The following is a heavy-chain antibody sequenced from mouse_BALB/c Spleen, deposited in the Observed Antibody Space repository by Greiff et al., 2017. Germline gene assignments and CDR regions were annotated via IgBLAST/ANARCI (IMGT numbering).Heavy chain of an antibody. CDR3: ARRTIYYGYSWFAY. V-gene: IGHV1-54*01. Sequence: VQLQQSGAELVRPGTSVKVSCKASGYAFTNYLIEWVKQRPGQGLEWIGVINPGSGGTNYNEKFKGKATLTADKSSSTAYMQLSSLTSDDSAVYFCARRTIYYGYSWFAYWGQGTLVTVSA. CDR2: INPGSGGT. J-gene: IGHJ3*01. CDR1: GYAFTNYL. D-gene: IGHD2-2*01.